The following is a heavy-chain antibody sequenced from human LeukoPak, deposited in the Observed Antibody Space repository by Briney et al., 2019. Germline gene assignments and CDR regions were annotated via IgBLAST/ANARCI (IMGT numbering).Heavy chain of an antibody. J-gene: IGHJ4*02. D-gene: IGHD6-19*01. V-gene: IGHV4-39*07. CDR1: GGSISSYY. CDR3: ARDWVAVAGTFDY. Sequence: SETLSLTCTVSGGSISSYYWGWIRQPPGKGLEWIGSIYYSGSTYYNPSLKSRVTISVDTSKNQFSLKLSSVTAADTAVYYCARDWVAVAGTFDYWGQGTLVTVSS. CDR2: IYYSGST.